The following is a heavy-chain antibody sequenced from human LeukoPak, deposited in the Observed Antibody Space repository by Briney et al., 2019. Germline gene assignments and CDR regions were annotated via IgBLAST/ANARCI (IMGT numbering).Heavy chain of an antibody. V-gene: IGHV3-23*01. CDR2: ISGSGGST. J-gene: IGHJ4*02. Sequence: QPGGSLRLSCAASGFTVSSNYMSWVRQAPGKGLEWVSAISGSGGSTYYADSVKGRFTISRDNSKNTLYLQMNSLRAEDTAVYYCAKDRNVGDYVALDYWGQGTLVTVSS. CDR1: GFTVSSNY. CDR3: AKDRNVGDYVALDY. D-gene: IGHD4-17*01.